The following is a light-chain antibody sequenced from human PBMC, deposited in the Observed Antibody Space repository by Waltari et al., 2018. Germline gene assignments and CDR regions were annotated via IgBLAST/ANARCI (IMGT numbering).Light chain of an antibody. CDR1: SSAFGGYNY. CDR2: EGS. CDR3: SSYAGDITLL. Sequence: QSALTQPATVSGSPGQSITISCTGTSSAFGGYNYVSWYQQHPGKAPKLIVSEGSNRPSGVSKRFSGSKSGNTASLTISGLQTEDEADYYCSSYAGDITLLFGTGTKVSVL. J-gene: IGLJ1*01. V-gene: IGLV2-14*01.